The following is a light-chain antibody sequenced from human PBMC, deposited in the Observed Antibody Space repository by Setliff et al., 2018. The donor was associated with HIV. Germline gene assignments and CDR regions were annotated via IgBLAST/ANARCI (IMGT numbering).Light chain of an antibody. CDR1: ASDVGGYNY. CDR2: DVT. J-gene: IGLJ1*01. Sequence: QSALTQPASVSGSPGQSITISCTGSASDVGGYNYVSWYQQQRGEAPKLIIYDVTHRPSGVSHRFSASKSGNTASLTISGLQAEDEADYFCSSYTASSTLYVFGTGTKVTVL. CDR3: SSYTASSTLYV. V-gene: IGLV2-14*03.